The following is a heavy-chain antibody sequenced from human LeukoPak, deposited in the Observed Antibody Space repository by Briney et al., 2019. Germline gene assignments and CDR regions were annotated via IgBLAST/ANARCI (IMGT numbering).Heavy chain of an antibody. CDR3: ARDPHPKTLNSSGWYGWFDP. V-gene: IGHV3-66*01. D-gene: IGHD6-19*01. J-gene: IGHJ5*02. CDR1: GFTVSSNY. CDR2: IYSGGST. Sequence: PGGSLRLSCAASGFTVSSNYMSRVRQAPGKGLEWVSVIYSGGSTYYADSVKGRFTISRDNSKNTLYLQMNSLRAEDTAVYYCARDPHPKTLNSSGWYGWFDPWGQGTLVTVSS.